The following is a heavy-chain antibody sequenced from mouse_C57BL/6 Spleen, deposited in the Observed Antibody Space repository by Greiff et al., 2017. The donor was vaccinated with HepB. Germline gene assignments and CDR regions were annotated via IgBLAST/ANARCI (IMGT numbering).Heavy chain of an antibody. CDR3: ARPTTAYAMDY. Sequence: EVKLEESGPGLVKPSQSLSLTCSVTGYSITSGYYWNWIRQFPGNKLEWMGYISYDGSNNYNPSLKNRISITRDTSKNQFFLKLNSVTTEDTATYYCARPTTAYAMDYWGQGTSVTVSS. CDR1: GYSITSGYY. J-gene: IGHJ4*01. D-gene: IGHD1-2*01. V-gene: IGHV3-6*01. CDR2: ISYDGSN.